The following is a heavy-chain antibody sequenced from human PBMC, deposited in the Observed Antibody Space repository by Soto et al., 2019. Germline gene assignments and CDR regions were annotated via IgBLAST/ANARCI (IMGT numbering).Heavy chain of an antibody. D-gene: IGHD3-10*01. CDR1: AFYFGSYG. J-gene: IGHJ4*02. Sequence: GGSLRLSCAVSAFYFGSYGIHCVRQAAGTWREWVAASPYDGRERLYADSAKGRSIVTKESFETTALPQMNALRHEETAVYCWARDSGWPILNFDNWGQGTPVTVSS. CDR3: ARDSGWPILNFDN. CDR2: SPYDGRER. V-gene: IGHV3-30*03.